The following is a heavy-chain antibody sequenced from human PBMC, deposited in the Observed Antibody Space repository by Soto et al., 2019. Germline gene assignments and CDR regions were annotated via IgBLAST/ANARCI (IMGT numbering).Heavy chain of an antibody. CDR3: ANELGSCPVDWYFVL. D-gene: IGHD1-26*01. CDR2: IWYDGNNK. CDR1: GFTFSNYG. J-gene: IGHJ2*01. V-gene: IGHV3-33*06. Sequence: QVQLVESGGGVVQPGRSLRLSCAASGFTFSNYGMHWVRQAPGKGLEWVAMIWYDGNNKYYAVCVKGRFTISRDNSKNTLYQQTNSLKAEHTAVDYGANELGSCPVDWYFVLWGRGTLDTVSS.